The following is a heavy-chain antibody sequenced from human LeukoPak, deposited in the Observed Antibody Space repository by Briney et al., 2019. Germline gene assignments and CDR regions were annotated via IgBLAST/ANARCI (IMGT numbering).Heavy chain of an antibody. CDR2: ISYDGSNK. J-gene: IGHJ6*02. Sequence: GSLRLSCAASGFTFSSYGMHWVRQAPGKGLEWVAVISYDGSNKYYADSVKGRFTISRDSSKNTLYLQMNSLRAEDTAVYYCAKVRGKRAPVYGMDVWGQGTTVTVSS. CDR1: GFTFSSYG. D-gene: IGHD3-3*01. CDR3: AKVRGKRAPVYGMDV. V-gene: IGHV3-30*18.